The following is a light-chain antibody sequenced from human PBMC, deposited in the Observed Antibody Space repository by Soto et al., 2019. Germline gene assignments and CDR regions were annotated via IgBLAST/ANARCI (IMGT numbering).Light chain of an antibody. J-gene: IGKJ4*01. CDR1: QNINIF. V-gene: IGKV1-39*01. CDR2: AAS. CDR3: QESYSTPLA. Sequence: DIDVTQSPSSLSASVGVRVSITGRTSQNINIFLNWYQQKKGRAPMVXISAASNLESGVPSRFSGRGYGTEFKLTISNLQTGDSALYFCQESYSTPLAFGGGTKVDIK.